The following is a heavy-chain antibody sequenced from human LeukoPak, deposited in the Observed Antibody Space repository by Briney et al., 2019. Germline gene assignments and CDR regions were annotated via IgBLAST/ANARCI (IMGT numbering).Heavy chain of an antibody. CDR3: ARGYCSSTSCYIFDY. CDR1: GGSISSGGYS. D-gene: IGHD2-2*01. CDR2: IYHSGST. V-gene: IGHV4-30-2*01. J-gene: IGHJ4*02. Sequence: ASQTLSLTCAVSGGSISSGGYSWSWIRQPPGKGLEWIGYIYHSGSTYYNPSLKSRVTISVDRSKNQFSLKLSSVTAADTAVYYCARGYCSSTSCYIFDYWGQGTLSPSPQ.